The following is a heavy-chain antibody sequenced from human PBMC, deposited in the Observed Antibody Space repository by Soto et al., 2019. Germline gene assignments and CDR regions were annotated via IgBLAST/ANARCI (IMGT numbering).Heavy chain of an antibody. CDR3: ARVLVTWGLVGTTDY. J-gene: IGHJ4*02. V-gene: IGHV1-46*01. D-gene: IGHD2-8*02. CDR1: GYSFTTYY. CDR2: INPDGGSR. Sequence: QVQLVQSGAEVKKPGASVKISCKASGYSFTTYYMHWVRQAPGQGLEWMGIINPDGGSRNYAQKFHGRVTMTSDTSTSTVYLELSSLRSEDTAVYYCARVLVTWGLVGTTDYWGQGTLITVSS.